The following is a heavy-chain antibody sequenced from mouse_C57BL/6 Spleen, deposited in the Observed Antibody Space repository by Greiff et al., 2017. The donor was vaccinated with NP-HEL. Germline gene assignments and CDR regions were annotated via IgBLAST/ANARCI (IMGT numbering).Heavy chain of an antibody. J-gene: IGHJ1*03. CDR1: GFTFSSYG. D-gene: IGHD1-1*01. CDR2: ISSGGSYT. CDR3: ARSYGSTGYSDV. V-gene: IGHV5-6*01. Sequence: EVQVVESGGDLVKPGGSLKLSCAASGFTFSSYGMSWVRQTPDKRLEWVATISSGGSYTYYPDSVKGRFTISRDNAKNTLYLQMSSLKSEDTAMYYCARSYGSTGYSDVWGTGTTVTVSS.